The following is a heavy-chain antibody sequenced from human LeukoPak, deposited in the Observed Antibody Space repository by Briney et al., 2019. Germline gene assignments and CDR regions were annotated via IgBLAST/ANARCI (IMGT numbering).Heavy chain of an antibody. V-gene: IGHV3-33*01. CDR1: GFTFSSYG. D-gene: IGHD3-10*01. Sequence: PGRSLRLSCAASGFTFSSYGMHWVRQAPGKGLEWVAVIWCGGCNKYYADSVKGRFTISRDNSKNTLYLQMNSLRAEDTAVYYCARDRGPRVLLWFGELREFDPWGQGTLVTVSS. CDR3: ARDRGPRVLLWFGELREFDP. CDR2: IWCGGCNK. J-gene: IGHJ5*02.